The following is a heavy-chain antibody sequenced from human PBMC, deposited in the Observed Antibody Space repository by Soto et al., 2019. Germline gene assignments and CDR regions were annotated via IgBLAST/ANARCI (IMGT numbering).Heavy chain of an antibody. D-gene: IGHD1-1*01. CDR3: ARGKGMEENYYYYGLDI. J-gene: IGHJ6*02. CDR2: INGGTGQT. V-gene: IGHV1-3*01. CDR1: GYTFSTHS. Sequence: GASVNVSCKSSGYTFSTHSIHWGRQAPGQSLEWMGWINGGTGQTKHSHRFQDRVSITRDTSASTAYMELSSLRSEDTAVYYCARGKGMEENYYYYGLDIWGQGTTVTVSS.